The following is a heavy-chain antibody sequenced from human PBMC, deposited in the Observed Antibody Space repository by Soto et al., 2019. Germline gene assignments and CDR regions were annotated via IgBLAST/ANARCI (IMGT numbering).Heavy chain of an antibody. CDR3: AKDAYSSGPLAFDI. D-gene: IGHD6-19*01. J-gene: IGHJ3*02. CDR2: IKSDGSTT. V-gene: IGHV3-74*01. CDR1: GFTFTRYW. Sequence: PGGSLRLSCAASGFTFTRYWMHWVRQAPGKGLVWVSRIKSDGSTTIYADSVRGRFTISRDNSKNTLYLQMNSLRAEDTAVYYCAKDAYSSGPLAFDIWGQGTMVTVSS.